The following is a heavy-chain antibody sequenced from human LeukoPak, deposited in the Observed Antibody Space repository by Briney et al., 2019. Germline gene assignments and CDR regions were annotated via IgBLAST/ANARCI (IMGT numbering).Heavy chain of an antibody. CDR2: ISYDGNNK. D-gene: IGHD5-24*01. Sequence: GRSLRLSCAASGFTFSSYAMHWVRQAPGKGLEWVAVISYDGNNKYYADSVKGRFTISRDNSKNTLYLQMNSLRVEDTAIYYCAKDIQLSTWGLGTMVTVSS. CDR1: GFTFSSYA. J-gene: IGHJ3*01. V-gene: IGHV3-30-3*02. CDR3: AKDIQLST.